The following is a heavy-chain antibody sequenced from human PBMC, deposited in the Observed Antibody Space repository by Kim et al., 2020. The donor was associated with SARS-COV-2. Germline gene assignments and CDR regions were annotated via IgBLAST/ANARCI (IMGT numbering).Heavy chain of an antibody. J-gene: IGHJ4*02. CDR3: ASVTAMAAFYFDY. D-gene: IGHD5-18*01. V-gene: IGHV4-31*02. Sequence: YNPSLESRVTISVDTSKNQFSLKLSSVTAADTAVYYCASVTAMAAFYFDYWGQGTLVTVSS.